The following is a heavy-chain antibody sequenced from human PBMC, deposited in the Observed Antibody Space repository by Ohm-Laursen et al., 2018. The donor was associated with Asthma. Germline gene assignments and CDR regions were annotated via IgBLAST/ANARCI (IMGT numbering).Heavy chain of an antibody. V-gene: IGHV3-21*01. CDR3: ARIGPEWELPGREYSLHH. CDR2: ISTASSFI. Sequence: SLRLSCAASGFSFGTFAMSWVRQIPGKGLEWVASISTASSFIYYADSVRGRFTTSRDNARNSVYLQMNSLRAEDTALYYCARIGPEWELPGREYSLHHWGEGTLVTVSS. CDR1: GFSFGTFA. J-gene: IGHJ1*01. D-gene: IGHD1-26*01.